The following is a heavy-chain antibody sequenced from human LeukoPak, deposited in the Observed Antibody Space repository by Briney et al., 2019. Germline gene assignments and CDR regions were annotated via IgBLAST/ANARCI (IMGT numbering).Heavy chain of an antibody. Sequence: PSETLSLTCTVSGGSISSHYWSWIRQPPGKGLEWIGYIYYSGSTNYNPSLKSRVTISVDTSKNQFSLKLSSVTAADTAVYYCARDADWNLDYWGQGTLVTASS. CDR3: ARDADWNLDY. CDR2: IYYSGST. CDR1: GGSISSHY. V-gene: IGHV4-59*11. J-gene: IGHJ4*02. D-gene: IGHD1-1*01.